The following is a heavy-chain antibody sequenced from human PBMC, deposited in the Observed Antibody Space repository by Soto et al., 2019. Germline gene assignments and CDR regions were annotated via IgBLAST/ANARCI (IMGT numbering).Heavy chain of an antibody. CDR2: IIPIFGTA. Sequence: SVKLSCKAPGGTFSSSAISWVRQAPGQGLEWMGGIIPIFGTANYAQKFQGRVTITADESTSTAYMELSSLRSEDTAVYYCARVPTRQWLVSFWFDSWGQGALVTVSS. J-gene: IGHJ5*01. V-gene: IGHV1-69*13. D-gene: IGHD6-19*01. CDR1: GGTFSSSA. CDR3: ARVPTRQWLVSFWFDS.